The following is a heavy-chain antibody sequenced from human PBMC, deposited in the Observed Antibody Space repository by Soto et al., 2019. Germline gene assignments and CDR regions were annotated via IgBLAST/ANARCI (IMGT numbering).Heavy chain of an antibody. CDR2: INHSGST. J-gene: IGHJ4*02. D-gene: IGHD3-10*01. V-gene: IGHV4-30-2*01. Sequence: SETLSLTCAVSGGSISGGGYSWSRIRQPPGKGLEWIGEINHSGSTNYNPSLKSRVTISVDTSKNQFSLKLSSVTAAGTAVYYCASPNYYGSGSYLFWGQGTLVTVSS. CDR3: ASPNYYGSGSYLF. CDR1: GGSISGGGYS.